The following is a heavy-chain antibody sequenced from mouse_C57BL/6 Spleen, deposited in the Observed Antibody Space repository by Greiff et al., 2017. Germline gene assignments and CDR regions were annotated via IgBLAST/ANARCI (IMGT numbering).Heavy chain of an antibody. J-gene: IGHJ1*03. Sequence: EVMLVESGGGLVQPGASLKLSCAASGFTFTDYSMNWVRQTPGKAPEWFALIRNKASGSTPNYTVSVKGRFTISRDHSQTILYLQMNTRRAEDSATYFCEKAGGTAGGDWYMDDWGTGTTVTVSS. CDR3: EKAGGTAGGDWYMDD. D-gene: IGHD1-2*01. V-gene: IGHV7-4*01. CDR1: GFTFTDYS. CDR2: IRNKASGSTP.